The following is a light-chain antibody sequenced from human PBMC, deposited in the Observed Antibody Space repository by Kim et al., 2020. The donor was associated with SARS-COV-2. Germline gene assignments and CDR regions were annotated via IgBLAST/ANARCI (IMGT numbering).Light chain of an antibody. Sequence: SASVGDRVTITCRASQSISSWFAWYQQKPGKAHKLLIYKASSLESGVPSRFSGSGSGTEFTLTISSLQPDDFATYYCQQYNSYWTFGQGTKVDIK. J-gene: IGKJ1*01. CDR2: KAS. CDR3: QQYNSYWT. V-gene: IGKV1-5*03. CDR1: QSISSW.